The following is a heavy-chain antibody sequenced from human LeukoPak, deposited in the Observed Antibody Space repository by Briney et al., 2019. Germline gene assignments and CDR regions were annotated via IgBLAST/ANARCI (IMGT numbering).Heavy chain of an antibody. V-gene: IGHV5-51*01. D-gene: IGHD1-26*01. CDR1: GYSFANYW. Sequence: GESLKISCKGSGYSFANYWIGWVRQMPGKGLEWMGIIYPGDSDTRYSPSFQGQVTISADKSISTAYLQWSSLKASDTAMYYCARLGLVGAERNPLDYWGQGTLVTVSS. J-gene: IGHJ4*02. CDR2: IYPGDSDT. CDR3: ARLGLVGAERNPLDY.